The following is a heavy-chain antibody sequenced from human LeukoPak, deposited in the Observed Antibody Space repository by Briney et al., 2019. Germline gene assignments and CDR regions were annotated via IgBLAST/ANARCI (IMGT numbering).Heavy chain of an antibody. Sequence: SETLSLTCTVSGGSISSGGYYWSWIRQHPGKGLEWVGYIYYSGSPYYNPSLKSRVTISVDTSKNQFSLKLSSVTAADTAVYYCASLYYDFWSGYYRFDYWGQGTLVTVSS. CDR2: IYYSGSP. CDR1: GGSISSGGYY. CDR3: ASLYYDFWSGYYRFDY. J-gene: IGHJ4*02. D-gene: IGHD3-3*01. V-gene: IGHV4-31*03.